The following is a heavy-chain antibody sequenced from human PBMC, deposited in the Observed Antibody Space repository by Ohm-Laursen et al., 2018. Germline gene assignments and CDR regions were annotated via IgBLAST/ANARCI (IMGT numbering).Heavy chain of an antibody. CDR3: ATEDYGDYLDAFDI. V-gene: IGHV1-69*13. CDR2: IIPIFGTA. Sequence: SVKVSCKASGYTFTGYYMHWVRQAPGQGLEWMGGIIPIFGTANYAQKFQGRVTITADESASTAYMELSSLRSEDTAVYYCATEDYGDYLDAFDIWGQGTMVTVSS. J-gene: IGHJ3*02. CDR1: GYTFTGYY. D-gene: IGHD4-17*01.